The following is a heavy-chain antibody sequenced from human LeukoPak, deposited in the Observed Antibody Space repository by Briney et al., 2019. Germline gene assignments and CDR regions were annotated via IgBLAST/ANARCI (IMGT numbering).Heavy chain of an antibody. CDR3: ARGEGSGWYFDY. V-gene: IGHV3-23*01. CDR2: ISGSGGST. Sequence: PGGSLRLSCAASGFTFSSYAMSWVRQAPGKGLEWVSAISGSGGSTYYADSVKGRFTISRDNSKNTLYLQMNSLRAEDTAVYYCARGEGSGWYFDYWGQGTLVTVSS. D-gene: IGHD6-19*01. CDR1: GFTFSSYA. J-gene: IGHJ4*02.